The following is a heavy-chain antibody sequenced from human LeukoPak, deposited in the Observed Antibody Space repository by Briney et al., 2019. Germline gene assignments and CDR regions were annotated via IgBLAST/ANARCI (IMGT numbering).Heavy chain of an antibody. CDR1: GFTFSSYS. Sequence: GGSLRLSCAASGFTFSSYSMNWVRQAPGKGLEWVSSISSSSSYIYYADSVKGRFTISRDNAKNSLYLQMNSLRAEDTAVYYCARDVNSLITGEVYWGQGTLVTVSS. D-gene: IGHD7-27*01. CDR3: ARDVNSLITGEVY. J-gene: IGHJ4*02. V-gene: IGHV3-21*01. CDR2: ISSSSSYI.